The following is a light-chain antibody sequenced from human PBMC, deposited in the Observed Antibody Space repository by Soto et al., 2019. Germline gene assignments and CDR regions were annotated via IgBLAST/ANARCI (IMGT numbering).Light chain of an antibody. CDR3: QQRSNWPPLFI. Sequence: EIGLTQSPATLSLTPGERATLSCRASQSVSSYLAWYQQKPGQAPRLLIYDASNRATGIPARFSGSGSGTDFTLTISSLEPEDFAVYYCQQRSNWPPLFIFGPGTKVDIK. J-gene: IGKJ3*01. CDR2: DAS. V-gene: IGKV3-11*01. CDR1: QSVSSY.